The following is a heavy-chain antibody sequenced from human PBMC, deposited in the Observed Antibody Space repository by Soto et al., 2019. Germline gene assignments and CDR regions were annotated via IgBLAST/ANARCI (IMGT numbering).Heavy chain of an antibody. D-gene: IGHD1-1*01. CDR3: ARNRPPVQLERYYFDY. J-gene: IGHJ4*02. CDR2: INPSGGST. CDR1: GYTFTSYY. V-gene: IGHV1-46*01. Sequence: ASVKVSCKASGYTFTSYYMHWVRQAPGQGLEWMGIINPSGGSTSYAQKFQGRVTMTRDTSTSTVYMELSSLRSEDTAVYYCARNRPPVQLERYYFDYWGQGTLVTVSS.